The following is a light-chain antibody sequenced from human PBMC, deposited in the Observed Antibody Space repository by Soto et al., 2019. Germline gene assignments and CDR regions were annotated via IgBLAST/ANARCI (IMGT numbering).Light chain of an antibody. CDR2: DAS. CDR3: QQVNSYPPT. J-gene: IGKJ1*01. CDR1: QSISSW. V-gene: IGKV1-5*01. Sequence: IQMTQSPSTLSASVGDRVTITCPASQSISSWLAWYQQKPGKAPKLLIYDASTLQSGVPSRFSGSGSGTEFTLTISSLQPEDFATYYCQQVNSYPPTFGQGTKVDIK.